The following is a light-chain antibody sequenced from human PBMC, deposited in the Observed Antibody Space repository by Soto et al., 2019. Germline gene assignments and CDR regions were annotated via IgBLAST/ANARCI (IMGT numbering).Light chain of an antibody. V-gene: IGKV3-20*01. J-gene: IGKJ5*01. CDR3: QQYGGSPSIT. CDR2: GAS. CDR1: QSISSTY. Sequence: EIVLTQSPGPLSLSPGERATLSCRASQSISSTYLAWYQQKPGQAPRHLIFGASTKATGIPDRFSGGGSGTDFSLTISRLEPEDFAVYYCQQYGGSPSITFGQGTRLEIK.